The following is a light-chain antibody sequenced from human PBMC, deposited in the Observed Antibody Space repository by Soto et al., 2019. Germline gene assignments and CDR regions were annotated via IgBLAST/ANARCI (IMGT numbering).Light chain of an antibody. V-gene: IGLV1-44*01. CDR1: SSNIGSNN. CDR3: AAWYDSLNGVYV. J-gene: IGLJ1*01. CDR2: SND. Sequence: QSVLTQPPSASGTPGQRVTISCSGSSSNIGSNNVYWYQQLPGTAPKLLIYSNDKRPSGVPDRFSGSKSGTSASLAITGLQSEDEADYYCAAWYDSLNGVYVFGPGTKLTVL.